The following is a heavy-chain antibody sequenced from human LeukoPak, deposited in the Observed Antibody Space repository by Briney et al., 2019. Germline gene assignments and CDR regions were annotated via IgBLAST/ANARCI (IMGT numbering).Heavy chain of an antibody. Sequence: SCKASGGTFSNFAMHWVRQAPGKGLEWVAVTSHDGINKYYLESLKGRFFISRDNSKNTLYLQIDSLRADDTAMYYCARDGDCLDYWGQGTLVTVSS. D-gene: IGHD2-21*02. CDR3: ARDGDCLDY. V-gene: IGHV3-30-3*01. CDR2: TSHDGINK. CDR1: GGTFSNFA. J-gene: IGHJ4*02.